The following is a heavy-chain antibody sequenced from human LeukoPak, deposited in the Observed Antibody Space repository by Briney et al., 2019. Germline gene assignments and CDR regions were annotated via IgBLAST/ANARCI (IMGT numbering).Heavy chain of an antibody. CDR2: INPNSGGT. Sequence: ASVKVSRKASGYTFTGYYMNWVRQAPGQGLEWMGWINPNSGGTNYAQKFQGRVTMTRDTSISTAYMELSRLRSDDTAVYYCARVLHSYALRPAWGPDYWGQGTLVTVSS. V-gene: IGHV1-2*02. CDR3: ARVLHSYALRPAWGPDY. D-gene: IGHD5-18*01. J-gene: IGHJ4*02. CDR1: GYTFTGYY.